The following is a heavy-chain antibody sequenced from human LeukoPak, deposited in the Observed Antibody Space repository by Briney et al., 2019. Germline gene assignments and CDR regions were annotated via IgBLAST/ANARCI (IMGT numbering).Heavy chain of an antibody. CDR1: GGSFSGYY. CDR3: ARARYSYGYDNPYYYYHYMDV. V-gene: IGHV4-34*01. D-gene: IGHD5-18*01. CDR2: INHSGST. Sequence: SETLSLTCAVYGGSFSGYYWSWIRQPPGKGLEWIGEINHSGSTNYNPSLKSRVTISVDTSKNQFSLKLISVTAADTAVYYCARARYSYGYDNPYYYYHYMDVWGKGTTVTVSS. J-gene: IGHJ6*03.